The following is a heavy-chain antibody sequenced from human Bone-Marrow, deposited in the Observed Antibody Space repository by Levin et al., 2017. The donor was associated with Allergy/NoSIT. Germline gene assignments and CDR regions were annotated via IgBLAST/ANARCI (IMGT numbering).Heavy chain of an antibody. V-gene: IGHV1-2*02. CDR1: GYTFTDYF. J-gene: IGHJ3*02. CDR3: ARRIHLAYFGESQTYAFDT. CDR2: TNPNSGVT. Sequence: GASVKVSCKASGYTFTDYFIHWARQAPGQGLEWMGWTNPNSGVTNYVQKFQGRVTMTRDTSISTAYMALSSLRSDDTAVYFCARRIHLAYFGESQTYAFDTWGQGTTVTVSS. D-gene: IGHD3-10*01.